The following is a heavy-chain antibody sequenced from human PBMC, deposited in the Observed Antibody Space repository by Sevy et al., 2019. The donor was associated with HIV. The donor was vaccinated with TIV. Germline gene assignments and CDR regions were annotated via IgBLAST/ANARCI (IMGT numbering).Heavy chain of an antibody. D-gene: IGHD2-2*02. J-gene: IGHJ1*01. Sequence: GGSLRLSCAASGFTFSSYAMSWVRQAPGKGLEWVSAISGSGGSTYYADSVKGRFTISRDNSKNTLYLQMNSLRAEDTAVYYCANGPGGVPAAITEYFQHWGQGTLVTVSS. CDR2: ISGSGGST. CDR1: GFTFSSYA. V-gene: IGHV3-23*01. CDR3: ANGPGGVPAAITEYFQH.